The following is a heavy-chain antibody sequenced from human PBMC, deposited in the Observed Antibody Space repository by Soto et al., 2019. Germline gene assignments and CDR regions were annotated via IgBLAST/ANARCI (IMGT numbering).Heavy chain of an antibody. V-gene: IGHV3-30*18. J-gene: IGHJ3*02. CDR3: AKADSSGSVDAFDI. D-gene: IGHD3-22*01. CDR1: GFTFSSYG. CDR2: ISYDGSNK. Sequence: QVQLVESGGGVVQPGRSLRLSCAASGFTFSSYGMHWVRQAPGKGLEWVAGISYDGSNKYYADSVKGRFTISRDNSKNTLNLQMNSLRPEDTAVYYCAKADSSGSVDAFDIWGQGTLVTVSS.